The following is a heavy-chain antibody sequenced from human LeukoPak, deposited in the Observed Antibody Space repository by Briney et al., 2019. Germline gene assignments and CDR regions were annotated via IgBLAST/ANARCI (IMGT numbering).Heavy chain of an antibody. Sequence: AAVKVSCKASGGTFSSYAISWVRQAPGQGLEWMGGIIPIFGTANYAQKFQGRVTITTDTSISTAYMELSKLTSDDTAMYYCARDQGNGYYINWFDPWGQGTLVTVSS. J-gene: IGHJ5*02. V-gene: IGHV1-69*05. CDR1: GGTFSSYA. D-gene: IGHD3-22*01. CDR3: ARDQGNGYYINWFDP. CDR2: IIPIFGTA.